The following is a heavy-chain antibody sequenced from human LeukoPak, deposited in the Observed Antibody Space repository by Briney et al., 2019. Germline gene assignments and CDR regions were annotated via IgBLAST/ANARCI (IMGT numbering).Heavy chain of an antibody. V-gene: IGHV3-53*04. D-gene: IGHD6-19*01. CDR1: GLTVTSNY. Sequence: GGSLRLSCVASGLTVTSNYMSWVRQAPGKGLQWVSDIYSGGDTFYADSVKGRFIISRQNSTSTLYLQMNSLKSEDTAVYYCARASYTRGWRGAFDIWGHGTMVTVSS. CDR3: ARASYTRGWRGAFDI. CDR2: IYSGGDT. J-gene: IGHJ3*02.